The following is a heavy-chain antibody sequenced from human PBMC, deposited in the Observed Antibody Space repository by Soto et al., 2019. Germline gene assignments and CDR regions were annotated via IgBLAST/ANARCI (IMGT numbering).Heavy chain of an antibody. V-gene: IGHV4-39*01. CDR2: IYYSGST. Sequence: SETLSLTCTVSGGSISSSSYYWGWIRQPPGKGLEWIGSIYYSGSTYYNPSLKSRVTISVDTSKNQFSLKLSSVTAADTAVYYCARHLAAAGELRPNWFAPWGQGTLVTVSS. J-gene: IGHJ5*02. CDR3: ARHLAAAGELRPNWFAP. D-gene: IGHD6-13*01. CDR1: GGSISSSSYY.